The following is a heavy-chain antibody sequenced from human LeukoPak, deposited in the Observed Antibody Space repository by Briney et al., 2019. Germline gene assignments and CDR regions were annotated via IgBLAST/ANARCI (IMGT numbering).Heavy chain of an antibody. J-gene: IGHJ4*02. D-gene: IGHD4-11*01. Sequence: PGGSLRLSCAVSGFTFSSYGLHWVRQAPGQGLAWVAFIRYDGSNKYYADSVKGRFTISRDNSKNTLSLQMNSLRPEDTAVYYCAKEGYSNYVLDNWGQGTLVTVSS. V-gene: IGHV3-30*02. CDR1: GFTFSSYG. CDR3: AKEGYSNYVLDN. CDR2: IRYDGSNK.